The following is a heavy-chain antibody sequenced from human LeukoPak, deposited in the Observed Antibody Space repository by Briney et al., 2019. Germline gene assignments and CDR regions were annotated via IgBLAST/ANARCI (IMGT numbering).Heavy chain of an antibody. V-gene: IGHV3-21*01. Sequence: GGSLRLSCAASGFTFSSYSMNWVRQAPGKGLEWVSSISSSSSYIYYADSVKGRFTISRDNAKNSLYLQMNSLRAEDTAVYYCARCSGSYRGDGVDYWGQGTLVTVSS. CDR2: ISSSSSYI. CDR1: GFTFSSYS. J-gene: IGHJ4*02. CDR3: ARCSGSYRGDGVDY. D-gene: IGHD3-10*02.